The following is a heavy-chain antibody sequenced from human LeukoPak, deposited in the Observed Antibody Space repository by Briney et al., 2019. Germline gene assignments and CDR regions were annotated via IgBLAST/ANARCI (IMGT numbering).Heavy chain of an antibody. CDR3: AKDRNQLLTSYMDV. CDR1: GFTFDDYA. V-gene: IGHV3-9*03. D-gene: IGHD2-2*01. J-gene: IGHJ6*03. Sequence: PGGSLRLSCAASGFTFDDYAMHWVRQAPGKGLEWVSGISWNSGSIGYADSVKGRFTISRDNAKNSLYLQMNSLRAEDMALYYCAKDRNQLLTSYMDVWGKGTTVTVSS. CDR2: ISWNSGSI.